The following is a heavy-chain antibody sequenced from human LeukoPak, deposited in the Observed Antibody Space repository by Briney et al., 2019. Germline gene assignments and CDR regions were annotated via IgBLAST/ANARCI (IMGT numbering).Heavy chain of an antibody. CDR1: GGSISSYY. CDR3: AREARDSGSSRGYYFDY. J-gene: IGHJ4*02. Sequence: PSETLSLTCTVSGGSISSYYWSWIRQPAGKGLEWIGRIYTSGSTNYNPSLKSRVTMSVDTSKNQFSLKLSSVTAADTAVYYCAREARDSGSSRGYYFDYWGQGTLVTVSS. V-gene: IGHV4-4*07. CDR2: IYTSGST. D-gene: IGHD6-13*01.